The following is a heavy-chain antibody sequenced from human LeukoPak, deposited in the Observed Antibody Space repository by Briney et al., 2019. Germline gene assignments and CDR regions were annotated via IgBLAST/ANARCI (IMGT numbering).Heavy chain of an antibody. V-gene: IGHV3-20*01. CDR2: ISWDGGST. Sequence: GGSLRLSCAASGFTFDDYGMNWVRQAPGEGLEWVSGISWDGGSTSYTISRDNAKNSLYLQMNSLRAEDTAFYHCVFSSYGPYLYGINIWGHGTMVTVSS. CDR1: GFTFDDYG. CDR3: VFSSYGPYLYGINI. J-gene: IGHJ3*02. D-gene: IGHD2-8*01.